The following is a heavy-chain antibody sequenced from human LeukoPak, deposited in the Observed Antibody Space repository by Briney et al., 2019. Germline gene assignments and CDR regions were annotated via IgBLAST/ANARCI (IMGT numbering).Heavy chain of an antibody. V-gene: IGHV4-31*03. D-gene: IGHD2-15*01. Sequence: SETLSLTCTVSGVSINRGDYYWSWIRQHPGKGLGWIGYVYYSGRTYYNPSLKSRLTISLDTSRNQFSLKLSSVTAADTAIYYCARDTEDQGGSGIDYWGQGTLVTVSS. CDR2: VYYSGRT. CDR3: ARDTEDQGGSGIDY. J-gene: IGHJ4*02. CDR1: GVSINRGDYY.